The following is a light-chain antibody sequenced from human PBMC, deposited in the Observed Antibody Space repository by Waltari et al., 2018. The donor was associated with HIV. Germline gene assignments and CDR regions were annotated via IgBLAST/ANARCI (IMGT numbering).Light chain of an antibody. Sequence: QSALTQPPSAFECPGQSITPPCTGTSSGVGGAHHLSWHQQHPGKAPKLMIYDVIKRPSGVPDRFSGSKSGNTASLTVSGLQPEDEADYYCSSHAGSKVVFGGGTRLTVL. J-gene: IGLJ2*01. CDR3: SSHAGSKVV. CDR1: SSGVGGAHH. CDR2: DVI. V-gene: IGLV2-8*01.